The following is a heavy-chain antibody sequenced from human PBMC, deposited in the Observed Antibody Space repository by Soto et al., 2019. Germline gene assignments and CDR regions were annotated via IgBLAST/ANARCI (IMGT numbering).Heavy chain of an antibody. J-gene: IGHJ6*03. V-gene: IGHV1-46*01. CDR2: IIPMIGIT. CDR3: ARDALDYYYMDV. CDR1: GYIFINYY. Sequence: ASVKVSCKTSGYIFINYYIHWVRQAPGQGLEWVVIIIPMIGITNYAQRFQGRVTITSDNSTSTVYMELSSLRSEDTVVYYCARDALDYYYMDVWGKGTTVTVSS.